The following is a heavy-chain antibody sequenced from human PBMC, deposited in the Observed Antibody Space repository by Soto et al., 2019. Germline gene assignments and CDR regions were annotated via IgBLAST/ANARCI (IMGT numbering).Heavy chain of an antibody. CDR2: TYYRSKWYN. J-gene: IGHJ6*02. CDR3: ARGGIAAPPTTYYYGMDV. V-gene: IGHV6-1*01. CDR1: GDSVSSNSAA. D-gene: IGHD6-13*01. Sequence: SQTLSLTCAISGDSVSSNSAAWNWLRQSPSRGLEWLGRTYYRSKWYNDYAVSMKSRITIDPDTSKNQFSLQLNSVTPEDTAVYYCARGGIAAPPTTYYYGMDVWGQGTTVTVSS.